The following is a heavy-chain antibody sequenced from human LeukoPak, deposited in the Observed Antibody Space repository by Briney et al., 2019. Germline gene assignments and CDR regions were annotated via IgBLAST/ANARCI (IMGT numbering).Heavy chain of an antibody. Sequence: PSETLSLTCTVSGGSISSYYWSWIRQPPGKGLEWIGYIYYSGSTNYNPSLKSRVTISVDTSKNQFSLKLSSVTAADTAVYYCARAFGVQAAFDYWGQGTLVTVSS. CDR1: GGSISSYY. CDR3: ARAFGVQAAFDY. CDR2: IYYSGST. J-gene: IGHJ4*02. V-gene: IGHV4-59*01. D-gene: IGHD3-10*01.